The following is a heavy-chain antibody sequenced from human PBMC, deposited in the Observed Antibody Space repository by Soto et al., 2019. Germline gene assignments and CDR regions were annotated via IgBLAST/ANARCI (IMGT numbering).Heavy chain of an antibody. D-gene: IGHD2-15*01. V-gene: IGHV1-46*03. CDR1: GYTFTSYY. CDR3: ARLAACSGGSCYSDY. Sequence: GASVKVSCKASGYTFTSYYIHWVRQAPGQGLEWMGIINPSGGSTSYAQKFQGRVTMTRDTSTSTVYMELSSLRSEDTAVYYCARLAACSGGSCYSDYWGQGTLVTVSS. J-gene: IGHJ4*02. CDR2: INPSGGST.